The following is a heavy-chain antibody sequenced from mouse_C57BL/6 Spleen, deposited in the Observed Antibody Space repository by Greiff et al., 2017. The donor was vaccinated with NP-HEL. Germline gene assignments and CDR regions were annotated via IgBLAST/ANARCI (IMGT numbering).Heavy chain of an antibody. Sequence: QVQLKQPGAELVKPGASVKMSCKASGYTFTSYWINWVRQRPGQGLEWIGYIYPGSGSTNYTETFKGKATMTVDTSSSTAYMQLSSLTSEDTAVYYCARYYYECDWYFDVWGTGTTLTVSS. CDR3: ARYYYECDWYFDV. V-gene: IGHV1-55*01. J-gene: IGHJ1*03. CDR1: GYTFTSYW. CDR2: IYPGSGST. D-gene: IGHD2-4*01.